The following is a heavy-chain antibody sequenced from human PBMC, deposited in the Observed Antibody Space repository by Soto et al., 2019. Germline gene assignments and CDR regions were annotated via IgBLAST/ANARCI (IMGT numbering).Heavy chain of an antibody. D-gene: IGHD3-22*01. J-gene: IGHJ6*02. V-gene: IGHV4-39*01. Sequence: QLHLQESGPGLVKPSETLSLTCTVSGGAIRSSSYYWGWIRQPPGKGLEWIGNVYYGGNTYYNPSLKYRVTIYVETSKSQFSLKLSSVTAADTAVYYCAGGDYYHSSGYYFYYYTMDVWGQGTTVTVSS. CDR3: AGGDYYHSSGYYFYYYTMDV. CDR2: VYYGGNT. CDR1: GGAIRSSSYY.